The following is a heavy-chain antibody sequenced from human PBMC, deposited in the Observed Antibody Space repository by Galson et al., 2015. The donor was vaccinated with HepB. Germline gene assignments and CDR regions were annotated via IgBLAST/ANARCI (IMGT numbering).Heavy chain of an antibody. D-gene: IGHD3-10*01. V-gene: IGHV3-7*03. CDR2: IKQDGSEK. Sequence: SLRLSCAASGFTFSSYWMSWVRQAPGKGLEWVANIKQDGSEKYYVDSVKGRFTISRDNAKNSLYLQMNSLRAEDTAVYYCARGGSTTGPRDPHYYYYGMDVWGQGTTVTVSS. CDR1: GFTFSSYW. CDR3: ARGGSTTGPRDPHYYYYGMDV. J-gene: IGHJ6*02.